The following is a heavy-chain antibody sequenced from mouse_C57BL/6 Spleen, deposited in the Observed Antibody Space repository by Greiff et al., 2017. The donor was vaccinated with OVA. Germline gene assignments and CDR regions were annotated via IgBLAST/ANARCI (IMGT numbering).Heavy chain of an antibody. CDR3: ARLGDYGWFAY. CDR2: INPNNGGT. D-gene: IGHD2-4*01. V-gene: IGHV1-26*01. J-gene: IGHJ3*01. CDR1: GYTFTDYY. Sequence: EVQLQQSGPELVKPGASVKISCKASGYTFTDYYMNWVKQSHGKSLEWIGDINPNNGGTSYNQKFKGKATLTVDKSSSTAYMELRSLTSEDSAVYYCARLGDYGWFAYWGQGTLVTVSA.